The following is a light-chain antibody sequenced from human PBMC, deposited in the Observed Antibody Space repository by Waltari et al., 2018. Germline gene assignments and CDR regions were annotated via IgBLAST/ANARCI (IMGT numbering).Light chain of an antibody. J-gene: IGKJ2*03. Sequence: VILTQSPATLSLSPGERATLSCRASQSVGRYLAWYQQKPGQAPRLLISGVSSRASGIPDRFSGSGSGADFTLTISSLEPEDFAVYYCQKYNNSPHSFGQGTKVEIK. CDR3: QKYNNSPHS. V-gene: IGKV3-20*01. CDR1: QSVGRY. CDR2: GVS.